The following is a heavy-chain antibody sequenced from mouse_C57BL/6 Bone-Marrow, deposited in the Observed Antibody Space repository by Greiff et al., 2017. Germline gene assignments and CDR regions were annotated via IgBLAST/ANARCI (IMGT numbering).Heavy chain of an antibody. Sequence: QVQLQQPGAELVKPGASVKLSCKASGYTFTSYWMHWVTQRPGQGLEWIGMIHPNSGSTNYNEKFKSKATLTVDKSSSTAYMQLSSLTSEDSAVYYCARVNSSGLAWFAYRGQGTLVTVSA. CDR1: GYTFTSYW. CDR2: IHPNSGST. J-gene: IGHJ3*01. V-gene: IGHV1-64*01. D-gene: IGHD3-2*02. CDR3: ARVNSSGLAWFAY.